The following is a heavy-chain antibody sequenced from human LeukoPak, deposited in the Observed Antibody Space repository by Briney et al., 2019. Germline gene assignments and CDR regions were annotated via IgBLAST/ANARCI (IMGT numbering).Heavy chain of an antibody. CDR1: GGSISSGDYY. V-gene: IGHV4-30-4*08. CDR2: IYYSGST. J-gene: IGHJ5*02. CDR3: ASRPSIAAWAFDP. D-gene: IGHD6-6*01. Sequence: PSETLSLTCTVSGGSISSGDYYWSWIRQPPGKGLEWIGYIYYSGSTYYNPSLKSRVTISVDTSKNQFSLKLSSVTAADTAVYYCASRPSIAAWAFDPWGQGTLVTVSS.